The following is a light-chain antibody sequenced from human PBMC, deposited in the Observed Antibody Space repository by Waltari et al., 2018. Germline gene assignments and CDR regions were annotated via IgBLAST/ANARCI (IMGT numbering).Light chain of an antibody. V-gene: IGKV1-33*01. CDR1: QDIGNL. Sequence: IQMTKSPSSLSASIGDRATITCQASQDIGNLLNWYQQNAGKARKALIYDASNLKPGVPSRFTGSGSVTNFTFTINSLQPEDIATYYFQQYYSFPLSFGGGSKVEI. J-gene: IGKJ4*01. CDR3: QQYYSFPLS. CDR2: DAS.